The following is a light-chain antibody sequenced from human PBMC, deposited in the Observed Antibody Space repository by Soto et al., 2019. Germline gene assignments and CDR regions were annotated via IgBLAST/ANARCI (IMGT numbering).Light chain of an antibody. Sequence: QSALTQPASVSGSPGQSITISCTGTNTDIGGYNWVSWYQQHPGRAPKLIIYEVTNRPSGVSGRFSGSKSGNTASLTISGLQTDDEADYFCSSYRRPSALVFGPGTKVTVL. CDR3: SSYRRPSALV. CDR2: EVT. V-gene: IGLV2-14*01. CDR1: NTDIGGYNW. J-gene: IGLJ1*01.